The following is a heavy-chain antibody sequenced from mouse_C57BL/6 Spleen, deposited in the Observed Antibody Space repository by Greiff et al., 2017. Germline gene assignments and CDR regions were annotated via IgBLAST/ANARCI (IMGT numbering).Heavy chain of an antibody. CDR1: GYTFTDYY. D-gene: IGHD2-10*02. CDR3: ARRGYGNAY. J-gene: IGHJ3*01. CDR2: INPNNGGT. Sequence: EVQLQQSGPELVKPGASVKIPCKASGYTFTDYYMDWVKQSHGKSLEWIGDINPNNGGTFYNQKFKGKATLTVDKSSSTAYMELRSLKSEDTAVYYCARRGYGNAYWGQGTLVTVSA. V-gene: IGHV1-18*01.